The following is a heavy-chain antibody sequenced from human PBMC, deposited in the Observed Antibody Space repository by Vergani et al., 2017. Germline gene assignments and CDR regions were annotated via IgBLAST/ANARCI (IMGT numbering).Heavy chain of an antibody. D-gene: IGHD3-3*01. Sequence: QVQLVQSGAEVKKPGSSVKVSCKASGGTFSSYAISWVRQAPGQGLEWMGGIIPIFGTANYAQQFQGRVTITADESTRTAYMELSSLRSEDTAVYYCARNRGEWLNGPNYYYYYMDVWGKGTTVTVSS. J-gene: IGHJ6*03. CDR1: GGTFSSYA. CDR3: ARNRGEWLNGPNYYYYYMDV. V-gene: IGHV1-69*01. CDR2: IIPIFGTA.